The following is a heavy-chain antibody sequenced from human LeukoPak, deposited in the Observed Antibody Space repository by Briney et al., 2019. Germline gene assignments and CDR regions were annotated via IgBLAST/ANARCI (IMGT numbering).Heavy chain of an antibody. D-gene: IGHD3-22*01. CDR3: ARGPPYYYDSSGYYHSRSWDY. CDR2: ISAYNGNT. CDR1: GYTFTSYG. V-gene: IGHV1-18*01. J-gene: IGHJ4*02. Sequence: ASVKVSCKASGYTFTSYGISWVRQASGQGLEWMGWISAYNGNTNYAQKLQGRVTMTTDTSTSTAYMELRSLRSDDTAVYYCARGPPYYYDSSGYYHSRSWDYWGQGTLVTVSS.